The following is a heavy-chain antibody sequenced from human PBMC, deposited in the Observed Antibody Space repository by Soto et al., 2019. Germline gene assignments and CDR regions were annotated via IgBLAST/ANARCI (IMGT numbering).Heavy chain of an antibody. V-gene: IGHV4-31*03. CDR2: ISYSGNT. CDR3: ATPSGYSGYEYGLDV. Sequence: PSETLSLTCTVSGASIRRGGYYWNWIRQHPGKGLEWIGSISYSGNTHYNPSLKSRVTISLDTSKNHFSLKLSSVIAADTAVYYCATPSGYSGYEYGLDVWGQGTTVTVSS. CDR1: GASIRRGGYY. D-gene: IGHD5-12*01. J-gene: IGHJ6*02.